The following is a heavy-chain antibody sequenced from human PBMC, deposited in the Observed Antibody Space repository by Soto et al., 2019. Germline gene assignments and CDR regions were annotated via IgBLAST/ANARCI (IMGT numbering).Heavy chain of an antibody. J-gene: IGHJ4*02. V-gene: IGHV1-18*01. CDR1: GYTFTSYG. D-gene: IGHD2-15*01. CDR3: ARVPSLDCSGGSCYIG. Sequence: ASVKVSCKASGYTFTSYGISWVRQAPGQGLEWMGWISAYNGNTNYAQKLQGRVTMTTDTSTSTAYMELRSLRSDDTAVYYCARVPSLDCSGGSCYIGWGQGTMGTVSS. CDR2: ISAYNGNT.